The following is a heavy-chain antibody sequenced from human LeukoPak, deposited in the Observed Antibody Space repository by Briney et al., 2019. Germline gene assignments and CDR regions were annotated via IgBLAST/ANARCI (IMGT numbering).Heavy chain of an antibody. Sequence: VGSLRLSCAASGFTFSSYSMNCVRQAPGKGVEWVPAISGSGGSTYYADSVKGRFTISRDTSKNTLYLQMNSLRAEDTAVYYCAKDLLVRGIMPPTEIDYWGQGTLVTASS. D-gene: IGHD3-10*01. CDR2: ISGSGGST. J-gene: IGHJ4*02. V-gene: IGHV3-23*01. CDR3: AKDLLVRGIMPPTEIDY. CDR1: GFTFSSYS.